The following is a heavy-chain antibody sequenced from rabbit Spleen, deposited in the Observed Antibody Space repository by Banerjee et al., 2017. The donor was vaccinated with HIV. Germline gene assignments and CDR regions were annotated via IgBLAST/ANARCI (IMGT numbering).Heavy chain of an antibody. CDR2: IDTGDGDT. Sequence: QSLEESGGDLVKPGASLTLTCTASGFSFSSSDYMCWVRQAPGKGLEWIACIDTGDGDTDYANWPKGRFTISRTSSTTVALQMTSLTAADTATYFCARDTGSSFSSYGMDLWGQGTLVTVS. D-gene: IGHD8-1*01. J-gene: IGHJ6*01. CDR3: ARDTGSSFSSYGMDL. V-gene: IGHV1S40*01. CDR1: GFSFSSSDY.